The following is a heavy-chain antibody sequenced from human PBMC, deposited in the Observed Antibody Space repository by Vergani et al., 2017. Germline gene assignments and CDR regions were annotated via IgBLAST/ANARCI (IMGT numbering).Heavy chain of an antibody. CDR2: INHSGST. D-gene: IGHD4-17*01. J-gene: IGHJ6*02. V-gene: IGHV4-34*01. Sequence: QVQLQQWGAGLLKPSETLSLTCAVYGGSFSGYYWSWIRQPPGKGLEWIGEINHSGSTNYNPSLKSRDTISVDTSKNQFSLKLSSVTAADTAVYYCARDRRGATVTNYSYGMDVWGQGTTVTVSS. CDR3: ARDRRGATVTNYSYGMDV. CDR1: GGSFSGYY.